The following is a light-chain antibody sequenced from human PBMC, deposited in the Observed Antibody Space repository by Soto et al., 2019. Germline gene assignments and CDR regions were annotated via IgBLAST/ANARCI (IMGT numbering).Light chain of an antibody. J-gene: IGKJ3*01. CDR1: QSVSSSY. Sequence: IVLTQSPGTLSLSPGERATLSCRASQSVSSSYLAWYQQKPGQAPRLLIYGASSRATGIPDRFSGSGSGTDFTVTISRLEPEDFAVYYCQQYGSSPLTFGPGTKVDIK. V-gene: IGKV3-20*01. CDR2: GAS. CDR3: QQYGSSPLT.